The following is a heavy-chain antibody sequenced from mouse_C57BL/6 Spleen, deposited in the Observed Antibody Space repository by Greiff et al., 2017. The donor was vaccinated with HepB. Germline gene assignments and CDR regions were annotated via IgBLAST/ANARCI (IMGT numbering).Heavy chain of an antibody. Sequence: QVQLKESGAELARPGASVKMSCKASGYTFTSYTMHWVKQRPGQGLEWIGYINPSSGYTKYNQKFKDKATLTADKSSSTAYMQLSSLTSEDSAVYYCARGGLLRALDYWGQGTTLTVSS. D-gene: IGHD1-1*01. CDR3: ARGGLLRALDY. CDR1: GYTFTSYT. CDR2: INPSSGYT. J-gene: IGHJ2*01. V-gene: IGHV1-4*01.